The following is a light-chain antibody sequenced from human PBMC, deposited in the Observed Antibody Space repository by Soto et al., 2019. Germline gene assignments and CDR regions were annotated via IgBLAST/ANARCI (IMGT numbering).Light chain of an antibody. CDR1: QSVSSN. CDR3: QQYGSSGT. V-gene: IGKV3-15*01. J-gene: IGKJ1*01. Sequence: EIVMTQSPATLSVSPVERATLSFRASQSVSSNLAFYQPTPGQAPRILIYGASTRATGIPARFSGSGSGTDFTLTISRLEPDDFAVYYWQQYGSSGTFGQGTKVDIK. CDR2: GAS.